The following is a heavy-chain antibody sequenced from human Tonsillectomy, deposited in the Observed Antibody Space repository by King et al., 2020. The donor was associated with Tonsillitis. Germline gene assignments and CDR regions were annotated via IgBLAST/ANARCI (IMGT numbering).Heavy chain of an antibody. CDR1: GFTFSSYA. CDR3: AKDHSGYDYGE. V-gene: IGHV3-23*04. Sequence: VQLVQSGGGLVQPGGSLRLSCAASGFTFSSYAMSWVRQAPGEGLEWVSTLSGSAGNTYYADSVQGRFTISRDNSKNTLYLQMISLRAEDTAVYYCAKDHSGYDYGEWGQGTLVTVSS. J-gene: IGHJ4*02. D-gene: IGHD5-12*01. CDR2: LSGSAGNT.